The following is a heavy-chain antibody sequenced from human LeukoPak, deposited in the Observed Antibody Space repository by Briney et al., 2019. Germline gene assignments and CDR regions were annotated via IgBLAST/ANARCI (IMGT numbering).Heavy chain of an antibody. D-gene: IGHD5-18*01. CDR1: GDSFSSFW. J-gene: IGHJ4*02. V-gene: IGHV5-51*01. Sequence: HGESLKISCKGSGDSFSSFWIGWVRQMPGKGLEWMGIIYPSDSETRYSPAFQGQVTISVDKSISTAYLHWNSLKASDTAMYYCARQRHSYGSVDYWGQGTLVTVSS. CDR2: IYPSDSET. CDR3: ARQRHSYGSVDY.